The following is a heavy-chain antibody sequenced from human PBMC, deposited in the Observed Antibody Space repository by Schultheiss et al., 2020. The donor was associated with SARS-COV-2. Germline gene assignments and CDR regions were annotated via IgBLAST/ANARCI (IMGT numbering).Heavy chain of an antibody. CDR2: IYYSGST. V-gene: IGHV4-59*01. Sequence: SETLSLTCTVSGGSISSYYWSWIRQPPGKGLEWIGYIYYSGSTNYNPSLKSRVTISVDTSKNQFSLKLSSVTAADTAVYYCARGDRDWNYEQDAFDIWGQATMVTVSS. D-gene: IGHD1-7*01. J-gene: IGHJ3*02. CDR3: ARGDRDWNYEQDAFDI. CDR1: GGSISSYY.